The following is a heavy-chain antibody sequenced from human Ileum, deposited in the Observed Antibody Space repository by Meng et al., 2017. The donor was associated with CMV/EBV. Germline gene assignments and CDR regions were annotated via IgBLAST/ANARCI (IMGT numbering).Heavy chain of an antibody. D-gene: IGHD6-13*01. CDR2: IYYSGST. J-gene: IGHJ5*02. CDR1: GGSISSGTYY. Sequence: QVQRQESGPGLVTPSETLSLTCTVTGGSISSGTYYWAWIRQSPGKGLEWIGSIYYSGSTYDNPSLKSRVTMSVGTFKNQFSLKLTSVTAADTAVYYCAGDWGPYSSRGYFDPWGQGTLVTVSS. CDR3: AGDWGPYSSRGYFDP. V-gene: IGHV4-39*07.